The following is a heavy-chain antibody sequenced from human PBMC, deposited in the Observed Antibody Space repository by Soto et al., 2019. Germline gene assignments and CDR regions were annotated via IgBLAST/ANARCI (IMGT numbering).Heavy chain of an antibody. CDR3: ARGGRPDY. Sequence: QVQLVESGGGLVRPGGSLRLSCAATGFTFSESYMSWTRQAPGKGLEFLSHISSSGTSTYNADSVKGRFTISRDNAKNSLYLQMNSLRVEDTAIYYCARGGRPDYWGQGTLVTVSA. V-gene: IGHV3-11*01. CDR1: GFTFSESY. CDR2: ISSSGTST. J-gene: IGHJ4*02.